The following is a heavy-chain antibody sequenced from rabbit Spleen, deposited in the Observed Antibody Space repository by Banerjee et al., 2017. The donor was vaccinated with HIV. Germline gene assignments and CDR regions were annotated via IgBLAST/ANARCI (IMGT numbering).Heavy chain of an antibody. J-gene: IGHJ3*01. CDR3: ARDTSSSFSSYGMDL. Sequence: QEQLEESGGGLVKPEGSLTLTCKASGFSFSDRDVMCWVRQAPGKGLEWIACINTATGKAVYASWAKGRFPIPKTSAATVTLQMTSLTAADTATYFCARDTSSSFSSYGMDLWGQGTLVTVS. D-gene: IGHD1-1*01. V-gene: IGHV1S45*01. CDR2: INTATGKA. CDR1: GFSFSDRDV.